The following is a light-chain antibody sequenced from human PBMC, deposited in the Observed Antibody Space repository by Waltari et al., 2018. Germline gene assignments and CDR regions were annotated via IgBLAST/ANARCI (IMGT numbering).Light chain of an antibody. J-gene: IGKJ4*01. V-gene: IGKV3-11*01. CDR1: QTIGSY. CDR3: QQRGNWPLT. Sequence: EIVLTQSPATLSLSPGARATLSCRASQTIGSYLAWYQQKPGQAPRLLIYDASNRATGIPARFSGSGSGTDFILTISSLEPEDFAIYYCQQRGNWPLTFGGGTKVEIK. CDR2: DAS.